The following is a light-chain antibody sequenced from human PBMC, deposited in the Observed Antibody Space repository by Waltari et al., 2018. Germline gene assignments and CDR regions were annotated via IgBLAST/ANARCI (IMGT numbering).Light chain of an antibody. Sequence: QSVLTQPPSASPAPGQKVTIHCSASSTTIGINPVSWYQQPPGPAPKLLIYHSHQRPSGIPDRFSGSKSGTSATLGITGLQTGDEANYYCATWDSSLSNVLFGGGTKLSVL. CDR2: HSH. CDR3: ATWDSSLSNVL. V-gene: IGLV1-51*01. CDR1: STTIGINP. J-gene: IGLJ2*01.